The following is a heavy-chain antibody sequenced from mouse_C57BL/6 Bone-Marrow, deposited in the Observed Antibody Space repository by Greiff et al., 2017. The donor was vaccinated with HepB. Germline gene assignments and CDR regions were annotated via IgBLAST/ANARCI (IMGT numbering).Heavy chain of an antibody. V-gene: IGHV3-6*01. CDR3: ASAVDGPWFAY. Sequence: EVHLVESGPGLVKPSQSLSLTCSVTGYSITSGYYWNWIRQFPGNKLEWMGYISYDGSNNYNPSLKNRISITRDTSKNQFFLKLNSVTTEDTATYYCASAVDGPWFAYWGQGTLVTVSA. J-gene: IGHJ3*01. D-gene: IGHD2-3*01. CDR2: ISYDGSN. CDR1: GYSITSGYY.